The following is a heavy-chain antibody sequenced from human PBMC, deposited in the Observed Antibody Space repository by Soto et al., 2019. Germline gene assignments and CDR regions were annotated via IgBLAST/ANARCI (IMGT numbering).Heavy chain of an antibody. CDR1: GGSFSGYY. CDR3: ARGLILWYGELSRQGDHYYYMDV. D-gene: IGHD3-10*01. J-gene: IGHJ6*03. V-gene: IGHV4-34*01. CDR2: INDSGST. Sequence: QVQLQQWGAGLLKPSETLSLTCGVYGGSFSGYYWSWIRQPPGKGLEWIGEINDSGSTKYNSALKSRVTISVDTSKKQFSLQLSSVTAADKAVYYCARGLILWYGELSRQGDHYYYMDVWGKGTTVTVSS.